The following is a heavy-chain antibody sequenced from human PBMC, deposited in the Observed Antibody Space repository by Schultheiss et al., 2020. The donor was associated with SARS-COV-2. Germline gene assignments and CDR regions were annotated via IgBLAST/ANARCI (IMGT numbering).Heavy chain of an antibody. J-gene: IGHJ4*02. CDR3: ARGPRYCSSTSCQIDY. CDR2: MNPNSGNT. Sequence: ASVKVSCKASGYTFTSYDINWVRQATGQGLEWMGWMNPNSGNTGYAQKFQGRVTMTRNTSISTAYMELSSLRSEDTAVYYCARGPRYCSSTSCQIDYWGQGTLVTVSS. D-gene: IGHD2-2*01. V-gene: IGHV1-8*01. CDR1: GYTFTSYD.